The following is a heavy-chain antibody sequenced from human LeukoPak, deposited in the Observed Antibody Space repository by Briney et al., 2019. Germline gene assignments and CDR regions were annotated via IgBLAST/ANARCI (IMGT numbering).Heavy chain of an antibody. D-gene: IGHD3-10*01. CDR1: GGSISSGDYY. CDR2: IYYSGST. J-gene: IGHJ6*04. CDR3: ARDNMVRGVPSYYYGMDV. Sequence: SETLSLTCTVSGGSISSGDYYWSWIRQPPGKGLEWIGHIYYSGSTYYNPSLKSRVTISVDTSKNQFSLKLSSVTAADTAVYYCARDNMVRGVPSYYYGMDVWGKGTTVTVSS. V-gene: IGHV4-30-4*01.